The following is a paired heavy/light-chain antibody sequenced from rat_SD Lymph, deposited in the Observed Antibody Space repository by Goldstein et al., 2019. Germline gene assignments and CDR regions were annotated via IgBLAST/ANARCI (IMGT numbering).Light chain of an antibody. CDR2: WMS. V-gene: IGKV2S6*01. Sequence: IVMTQGALPNPVPSGESASITCQSSKSLLHSNGKTYLNWYLQRPGQSPQLLMYWMSTRASGVSDRFSGSGSGTDFTLKISGVEAEDVGVYFCQQFLEYPLTFGSGTKLEIK. CDR1: KSLLHSNGKTY. J-gene: IGKJ5*01. CDR3: QQFLEYPLT.
Heavy chain of an antibody. V-gene: IGHV1-49*01. CDR2: FIPLIDTT. J-gene: IGHJ3*01. Sequence: EVKLQQSGDELVRPGASVKISCKASGYTFNNYAMNWVKQSPGQGLEWIGTFIPLIDTTSYSQKFKGKATLTADKSSNTAYMELSRLTSEDSAVYYCAGGDYYDGTGFAYWGQGTLVTVSS. D-gene: IGHD1-12*02. CDR3: AGGDYYDGTGFAY. CDR1: GYTFNNYA.